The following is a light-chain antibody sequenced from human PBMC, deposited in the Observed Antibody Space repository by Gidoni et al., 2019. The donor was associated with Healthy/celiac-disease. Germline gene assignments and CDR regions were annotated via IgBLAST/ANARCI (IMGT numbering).Light chain of an antibody. J-gene: IGKJ1*01. Sequence: EIVLTQSPGTLSLSPGERATLSCRASQSVSSSYLAWYQQKPGQAPRLRIYGASSRATGIPDRFSGSGSGTDFTITISRLEPEDFAVYYCQQYGSSSWTFGQGTKVEIK. V-gene: IGKV3-20*01. CDR1: QSVSSSY. CDR2: GAS. CDR3: QQYGSSSWT.